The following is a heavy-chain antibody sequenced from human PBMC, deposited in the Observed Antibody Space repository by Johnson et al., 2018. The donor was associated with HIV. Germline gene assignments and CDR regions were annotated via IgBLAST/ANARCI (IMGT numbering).Heavy chain of an antibody. CDR2: ISWNSGSI. D-gene: IGHD3-22*01. Sequence: EQLVESGGGLVQPGGSLRLSCVASGLTFSSYGMSWVRQAPGKGPEWVSGISWNSGSIGYADSVKGRFTISRDNAKNSLYLQMNSLRAEDTALYYCARLIGYDSSGKAFDMWGQGTMVIVSS. CDR1: GLTFSSYG. V-gene: IGHV3-20*04. J-gene: IGHJ3*02. CDR3: ARLIGYDSSGKAFDM.